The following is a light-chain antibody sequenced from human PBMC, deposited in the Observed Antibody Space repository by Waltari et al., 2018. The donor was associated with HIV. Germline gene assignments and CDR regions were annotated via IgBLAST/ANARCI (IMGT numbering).Light chain of an antibody. CDR1: QSLVYSDGNTH. V-gene: IGKV2-30*01. CDR3: MQGTHWPPWT. CDR2: KVS. J-gene: IGKJ1*01. Sequence: DVVMTQSPLSLPVTLGQPASIACRSSQSLVYSDGNTHLNWFQQRPGQSPRSLIHKVSNGYSGFPDRLGGSGSGNDFTLKVSGVEAEDVGVYYCMQGTHWPPWTFGQGTKVEIK.